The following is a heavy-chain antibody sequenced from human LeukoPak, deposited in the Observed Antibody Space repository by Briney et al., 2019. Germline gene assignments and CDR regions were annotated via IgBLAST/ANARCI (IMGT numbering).Heavy chain of an antibody. Sequence: PGGSLRFSCAASGFIFSNFWMSWVRQAPGKGLEWVASIKKDGSEKYYVDSLKGRFFISRDNAKNSVYLQMSSLRVDDTAVYYCASGYSYGYYWGQGTLVTVSS. CDR3: ASGYSYGYY. J-gene: IGHJ4*02. V-gene: IGHV3-7*01. CDR2: IKKDGSEK. CDR1: GFIFSNFW. D-gene: IGHD5-18*01.